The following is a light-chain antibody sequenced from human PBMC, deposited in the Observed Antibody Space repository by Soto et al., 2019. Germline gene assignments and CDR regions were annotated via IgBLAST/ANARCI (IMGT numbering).Light chain of an antibody. CDR3: QQYDSSSLT. V-gene: IGKV3-20*01. Sequence: EIVLTQSPGALSLSPGERATLSCRASQSVSSSYLAWYQQKPGQAPRLLIYGASSRATGIPDRFSGSGSGTDFTLTISSLEPEDFAVYYCQQYDSSSLTFGGGTQVEIK. CDR1: QSVSSSY. CDR2: GAS. J-gene: IGKJ4*01.